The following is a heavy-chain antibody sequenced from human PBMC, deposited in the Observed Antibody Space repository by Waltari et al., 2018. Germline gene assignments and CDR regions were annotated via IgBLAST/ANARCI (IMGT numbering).Heavy chain of an antibody. CDR2: IYSGGST. CDR1: GFTVSSNY. CDR3: VRGLAYDSSGYGDY. V-gene: IGHV3-53*01. D-gene: IGHD3-22*01. Sequence: EVQLVESGGGLIQPGGSLRLSCAASGFTVSSNYMSWVRQAPGKGLEWVSVIYSGGSTYYADSVKGRFTISRDNSKNTLYLQMNSLRAEDTAVYYCVRGLAYDSSGYGDYWGQGTLVTVSS. J-gene: IGHJ4*02.